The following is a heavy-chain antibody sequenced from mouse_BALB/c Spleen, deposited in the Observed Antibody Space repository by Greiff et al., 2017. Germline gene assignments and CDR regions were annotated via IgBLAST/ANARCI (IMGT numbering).Heavy chain of an antibody. CDR1: GFDFSRYW. Sequence: EVKVIESGGGLVQPGGSLKLSCAASGFDFSRYWMSWVRQAPGKGLEWIGEINPDSSTINYTPSLKDKFIISRDNAKNSLYLQMSKVRSEDTALYYCARPVNYGYDYAMDYWGQGTSVTVSS. V-gene: IGHV4-1*02. CDR3: ARPVNYGYDYAMDY. J-gene: IGHJ4*01. D-gene: IGHD2-2*01. CDR2: INPDSSTI.